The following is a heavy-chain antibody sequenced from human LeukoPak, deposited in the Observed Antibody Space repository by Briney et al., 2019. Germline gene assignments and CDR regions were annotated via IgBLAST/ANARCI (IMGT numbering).Heavy chain of an antibody. D-gene: IGHD1-1*01. J-gene: IGHJ4*02. CDR1: GFTVSSNY. Sequence: PGGSLRLSCAASGFTVSSNYMSWVRQAPGKGLEWVSVIYSGGSTYYADSVKGRFTISRDNSKNTLYLQMNSLRAEDTAVYYRARYLRYEYYFDYWGQGTLVTVSS. V-gene: IGHV3-53*01. CDR3: ARYLRYEYYFDY. CDR2: IYSGGST.